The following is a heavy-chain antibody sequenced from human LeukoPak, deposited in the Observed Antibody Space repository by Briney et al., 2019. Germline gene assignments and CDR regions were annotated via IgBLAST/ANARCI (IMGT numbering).Heavy chain of an antibody. D-gene: IGHD4-17*01. CDR2: INPSGGST. J-gene: IGHJ4*02. CDR3: ARDSADYGDYDY. V-gene: IGHV1-46*01. Sequence: SVKASCKPSRYTFTSYFMHWVRQAPGHGLDWMGIINPSGGSTSYAQKFQGRVTMTRDTSTSTVYMELSSLRSEDTAVYCCARDSADYGDYDYWGQGTLVTVSS. CDR1: RYTFTSYF.